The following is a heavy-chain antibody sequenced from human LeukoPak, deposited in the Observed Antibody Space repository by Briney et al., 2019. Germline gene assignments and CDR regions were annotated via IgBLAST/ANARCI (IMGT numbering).Heavy chain of an antibody. Sequence: GGSLRLSCAASGFTFCGSRMTWVRQAPGKGLQWVANVNQDGTEKHFLDSVEGRFTISRDTAKKSLYLQMSSLRPEDTALYFCVKGDWYFESGGQGTLVAVS. J-gene: IGHJ4*02. D-gene: IGHD2-21*01. CDR2: VNQDGTEK. CDR3: VKGDWYFES. V-gene: IGHV3-7*04. CDR1: GFTFCGSR.